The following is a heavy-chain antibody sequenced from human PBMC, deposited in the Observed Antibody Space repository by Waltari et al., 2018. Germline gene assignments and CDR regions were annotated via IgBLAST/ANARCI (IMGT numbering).Heavy chain of an antibody. CDR2: ISGSGGST. CDR3: AKDFYDSEPSDAFDI. J-gene: IGHJ3*02. CDR1: GFTFSSYA. D-gene: IGHD3-22*01. Sequence: EVQLVESGGGLVQPGGSLRLSCAASGFTFSSYAMSWVRQAPGKGLEWDSAISGSGGSTYSADFVKGRFTISRDNSKTTLYLQMHSLRAEDTAVYYCAKDFYDSEPSDAFDIWGQGTMVTVSS. V-gene: IGHV3-23*04.